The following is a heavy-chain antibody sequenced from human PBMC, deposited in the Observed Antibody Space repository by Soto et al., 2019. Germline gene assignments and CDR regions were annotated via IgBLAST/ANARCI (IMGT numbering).Heavy chain of an antibody. Sequence: SETLSLTCTVSGGSISSSSYYWGWIRQPPGKGLEWIGSIYYSGSTYYNPSLKSRVTISVDTSKNQFSLKLSSVTAADTAVYYCARRSGYNWSLLLNWFDPWGQGTLVTVSS. CDR2: IYYSGST. CDR1: GGSISSSSYY. D-gene: IGHD1-20*01. J-gene: IGHJ5*02. V-gene: IGHV4-39*01. CDR3: ARRSGYNWSLLLNWFDP.